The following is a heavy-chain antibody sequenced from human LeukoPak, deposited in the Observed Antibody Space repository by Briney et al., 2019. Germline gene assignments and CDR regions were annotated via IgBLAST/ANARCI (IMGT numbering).Heavy chain of an antibody. CDR1: GYTFTGYY. Sequence: GASVKVSCKASGYTFTGYYMHWVRHAPGQGLEWMGWINPNSGGTNYAQKFQGRVTMTRDTSISTAYMELSRLRSDDTAVYYCARVEDVLLWFGETWGFLNPWGQGTLVTVSS. CDR3: ARVEDVLLWFGETWGFLNP. V-gene: IGHV1-2*02. CDR2: INPNSGGT. J-gene: IGHJ5*02. D-gene: IGHD3-10*01.